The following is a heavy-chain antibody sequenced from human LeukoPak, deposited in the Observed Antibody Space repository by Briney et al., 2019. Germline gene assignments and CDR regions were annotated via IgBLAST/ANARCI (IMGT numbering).Heavy chain of an antibody. CDR1: GFTVSSNY. V-gene: IGHV3-53*01. CDR3: ARAVAHTVFDY. J-gene: IGHJ4*02. Sequence: TGGSLRLSCAASGFTVSSNYMSWVRQAPGKGLEWVSVIYSGGSTYYADSVKGRFTISRDNSKNTLYLQMNSLRAEDTAVYYCARAVAHTVFDYWGQGTLVTVSS. CDR2: IYSGGST.